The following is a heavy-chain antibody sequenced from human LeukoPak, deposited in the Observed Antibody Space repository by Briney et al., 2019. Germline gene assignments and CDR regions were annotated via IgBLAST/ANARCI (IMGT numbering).Heavy chain of an antibody. CDR1: GFTFSSYA. J-gene: IGHJ6*02. CDR2: ISHDGSNK. CDR3: ARDSAASDYYYGMDV. Sequence: PGGSLRLSCAASGFTFSSYAMHWVRQAPGKGLEWVAVISHDGSNKYYADSVKGRFTISRDNSKNTLYLQMNSLRAEDTAVYYCARDSAASDYYYGMDVWGQRTTVTVSS. D-gene: IGHD6-25*01. V-gene: IGHV3-30*14.